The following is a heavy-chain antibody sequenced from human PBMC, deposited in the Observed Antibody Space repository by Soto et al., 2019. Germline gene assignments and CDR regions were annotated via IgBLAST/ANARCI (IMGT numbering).Heavy chain of an antibody. D-gene: IGHD5-18*01. J-gene: IGHJ6*02. Sequence: SETLSLTCAVCGGSISSYYWSWIRQPPGKGLEWIGEINHSGSTNYNPSLKSRVTISVDTSKNQFSLKLSSVTAADTAVYYCARVGTAMAAYYGMDVWGQGTTVTVSS. CDR2: INHSGST. V-gene: IGHV4-34*01. CDR3: ARVGTAMAAYYGMDV. CDR1: GGSISSYY.